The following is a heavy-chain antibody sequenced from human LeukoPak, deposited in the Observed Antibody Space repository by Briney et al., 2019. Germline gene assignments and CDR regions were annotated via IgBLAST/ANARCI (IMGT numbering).Heavy chain of an antibody. J-gene: IGHJ4*02. CDR3: ARAYKSHFDY. Sequence: GGSLRRSCAASGFTFSSYWMHWVRQAPGKGLVCVSRIKSDGSSTSYADSVKGRFTISRDDAKNTLYLQMNSLRAEDTAVYYCARAYKSHFDYEGQGALVTVSS. D-gene: IGHD5-24*01. CDR2: IKSDGSST. V-gene: IGHV3-74*01. CDR1: GFTFSSYW.